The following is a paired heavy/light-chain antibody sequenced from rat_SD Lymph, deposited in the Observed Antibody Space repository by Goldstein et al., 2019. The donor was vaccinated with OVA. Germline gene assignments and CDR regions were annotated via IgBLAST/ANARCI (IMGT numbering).Heavy chain of an antibody. Sequence: QVNLLQSGAALVKPGASVKLSCIASGYTFTDSYMHWVKQSHGKSLEWIGYINPNSDYTNYNEKFKSKATLTVDKSTNTAYMELSRLTSEDSATYYCTRGRLLRIKDYVLDAWGQGASVTVSS. CDR1: GYTFTDSY. CDR3: TRGRLLRIKDYVLDA. D-gene: IGHD1-6*01. CDR2: INPNSDYT. V-gene: IGHV1-38*01. J-gene: IGHJ4*01.
Light chain of an antibody. Sequence: DIQMTQSPSLLSASVGDSVTLSCKASQSIYSSLAWFQQKLGEPPNFLIYSANILQTGFPSRFSGGGYGTDFTLTITSLQPEDIATYFCHQYYNWPVTFGSGTKLEI. CDR3: HQYYNWPVT. CDR1: QSIYSS. J-gene: IGKJ5*01. V-gene: IGKV22S9*01. CDR2: SAN.